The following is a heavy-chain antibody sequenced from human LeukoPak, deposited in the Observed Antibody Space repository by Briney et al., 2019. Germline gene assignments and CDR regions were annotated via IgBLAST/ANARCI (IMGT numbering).Heavy chain of an antibody. CDR3: ARSYCNGGSCYPLFDACDI. CDR1: GYNFTSYW. D-gene: IGHD2-15*01. CDR2: IYPGDSDT. V-gene: IGHV5-51*01. Sequence: GESLKISCKSSGYNFTSYWIGWVRQMPGKGLEWMGLIYPGDSDTRYSPSFRGQVTISADKSISTAYLQWSSLKASDTAMYYCARSYCNGGSCYPLFDACDIWGKGTMVSVSS. J-gene: IGHJ3*02.